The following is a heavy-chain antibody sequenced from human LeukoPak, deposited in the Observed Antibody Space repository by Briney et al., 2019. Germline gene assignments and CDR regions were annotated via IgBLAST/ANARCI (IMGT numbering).Heavy chain of an antibody. CDR2: IYYDGST. D-gene: IGHD2-15*01. CDR1: GGSISTYS. CDR3: ARCNYSYFFDY. J-gene: IGHJ4*02. V-gene: IGHV4-59*01. Sequence: PSETLSLTCTVSGGSISTYSWSWIRQPPGKGLEWIGYIYYDGSTNSNHSLTSGGTISVDTSKNHFSLKLSSVIDADTAVLYCARCNYSYFFDYWGQGTLVTVSS.